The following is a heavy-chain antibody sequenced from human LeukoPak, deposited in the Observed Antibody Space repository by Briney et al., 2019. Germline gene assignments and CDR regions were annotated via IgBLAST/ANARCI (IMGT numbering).Heavy chain of an antibody. CDR3: AKSTGYDGLFDY. Sequence: GGSLRLSCAASAFTFTSYAMSWVRQAPGKGLEWVSAISTSGGGTYYADSVKGRFTISRDNTKNTPYLQMNSLRAEDTAVYYCAKSTGYDGLFDYWGQGTLVTVSS. CDR2: ISTSGGGT. D-gene: IGHD5-12*01. V-gene: IGHV3-23*01. J-gene: IGHJ4*02. CDR1: AFTFTSYA.